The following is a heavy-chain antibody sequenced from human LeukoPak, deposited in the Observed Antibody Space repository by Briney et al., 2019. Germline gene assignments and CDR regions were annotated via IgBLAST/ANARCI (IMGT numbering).Heavy chain of an antibody. CDR1: GFTSSTSA. CDR2: IILGSGNT. D-gene: IGHD6-25*01. Sequence: SVKVSCKASGFTSSTSAVQLVRQARGQRLEWMGCIILGSGNTNYAQNFRERVTISRDMSTSTVYMELNSLRSEDTAVYYCAAGRYSDGCCWFDPWGQGTLVTVSS. V-gene: IGHV1-58*01. CDR3: AAGRYSDGCCWFDP. J-gene: IGHJ5*02.